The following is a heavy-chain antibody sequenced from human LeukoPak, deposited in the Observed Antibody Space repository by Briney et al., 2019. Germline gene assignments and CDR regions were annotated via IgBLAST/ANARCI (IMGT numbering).Heavy chain of an antibody. J-gene: IGHJ3*01. CDR2: MNPNSGAT. CDR3: ARDGRGAAAPDDAFDV. Sequence: GASVTVSCTTSGFTFTSHDYNWVRQAAGQGLEWMGWMNPNSGATGYAQRFQGRVTMTRDTSITTVYMELSSLTSEDTAVYYCARDGRGAAAPDDAFDVWGQGTMVTVSS. D-gene: IGHD2-2*01. CDR1: GFTFTSHD. V-gene: IGHV1-8*01.